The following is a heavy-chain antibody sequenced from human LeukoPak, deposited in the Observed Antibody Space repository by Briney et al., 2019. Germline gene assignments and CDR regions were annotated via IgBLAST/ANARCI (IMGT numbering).Heavy chain of an antibody. CDR1: GLSVRNKY. V-gene: IGHV3-66*01. Sequence: PGGSLRLSCAASGLSVRNKYMSWVRQAPGRGLEWVSVIHTGGRAYYADSVRGRFTISRDNSENTLYLQMNSLRVEDTSLYYCATRPDAYDPPYFDYWGQGTLVSVSS. D-gene: IGHD5-12*01. CDR3: ATRPDAYDPPYFDY. CDR2: IHTGGRA. J-gene: IGHJ4*02.